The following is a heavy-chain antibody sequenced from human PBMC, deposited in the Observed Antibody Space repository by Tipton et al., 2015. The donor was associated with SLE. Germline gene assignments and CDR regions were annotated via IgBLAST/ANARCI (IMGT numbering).Heavy chain of an antibody. Sequence: TLSLTCTVSGYSISSSYYWGWIRQPPGKGLEWIGSIYHSGSTYYNPSLKSRVTISVDTSKNQFSLKLSSVTAADTAVYYCARSSSSSRNWFDPWGQGTLVTVSS. J-gene: IGHJ5*02. V-gene: IGHV4-38-2*02. D-gene: IGHD6-6*01. CDR1: GYSISSSYY. CDR2: IYHSGST. CDR3: ARSSSSSRNWFDP.